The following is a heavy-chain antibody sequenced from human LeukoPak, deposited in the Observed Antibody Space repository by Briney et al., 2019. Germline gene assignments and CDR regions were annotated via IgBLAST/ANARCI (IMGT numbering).Heavy chain of an antibody. Sequence: SQTLSLTCAISGDSVSSNSAAWNWIRQSPSRGLEWLGRTYYRSEWYNDYVVSVKSRIIINPDTAKNQFSLQLSSVTPEDTAVYYCTGDTNEYGAGSFSTWGQGILVTVSS. CDR1: GDSVSSNSAA. D-gene: IGHD3-10*01. J-gene: IGHJ4*02. CDR3: TGDTNEYGAGSFST. V-gene: IGHV6-1*01. CDR2: TYYRSEWYN.